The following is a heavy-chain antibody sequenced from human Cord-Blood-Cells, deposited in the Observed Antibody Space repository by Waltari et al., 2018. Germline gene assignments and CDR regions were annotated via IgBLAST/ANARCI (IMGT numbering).Heavy chain of an antibody. Sequence: QLQLQESGPGLVKPSETLSLTCTVPGGSISSSSYYWGWIRQPPGKGLEWIGSIYYRGSTYYNPSLKSRVTISVDTSKNQFSLKLSSVTAADTAVYYCARHSGDYAIFDYWGQGTLVTVSS. D-gene: IGHD4-17*01. J-gene: IGHJ4*02. CDR3: ARHSGDYAIFDY. V-gene: IGHV4-39*01. CDR2: IYYRGST. CDR1: GGSISSSSYY.